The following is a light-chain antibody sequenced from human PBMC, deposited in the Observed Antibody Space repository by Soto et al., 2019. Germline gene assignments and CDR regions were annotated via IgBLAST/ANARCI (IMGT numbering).Light chain of an antibody. CDR2: GAS. V-gene: IGKV3-20*01. CDR1: QSVSSSY. Sequence: EIVLTQSPGTLSLSPGERATLSCRASQSVSSSYLAWYQQKPGQAPRLLIYGASSRPTGIPDRFSGSGSGTDFTLTISRLEPEDFAVYYCQQYSSSPPYTFGQGTKLEIK. CDR3: QQYSSSPPYT. J-gene: IGKJ2*01.